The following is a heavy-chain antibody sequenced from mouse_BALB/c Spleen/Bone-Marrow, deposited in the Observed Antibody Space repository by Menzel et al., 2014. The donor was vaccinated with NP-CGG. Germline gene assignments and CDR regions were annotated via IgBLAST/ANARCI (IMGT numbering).Heavy chain of an antibody. V-gene: IGHV1S81*02. J-gene: IGHJ4*01. CDR3: SRGRRDALDY. CDR1: GYTFTSYY. CDR2: INPSNGGT. Sequence: QVQLQQSGADLVKPGASVKLSCRASGYTFTSYYMYWVKQRPGQGLEWFGEINPSNGGTNFNEKFKNKATLTVDKSSSTAYMQLSSLTSEDSAVYYCSRGRRDALDYWGQGTSVTVSS.